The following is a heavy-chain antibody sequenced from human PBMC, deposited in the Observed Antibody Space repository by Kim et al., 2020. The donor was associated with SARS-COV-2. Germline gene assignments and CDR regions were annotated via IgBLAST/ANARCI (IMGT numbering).Heavy chain of an antibody. CDR3: AIYTVTTESFDY. CDR2: IYYSGST. CDR1: GGSISSSSYY. V-gene: IGHV4-39*01. J-gene: IGHJ4*02. D-gene: IGHD4-17*01. Sequence: SETLSLTCTVSGGSISSSSYYWGWIRQPPGKGLEWIGSIYYSGSTYYNPSLKSRVTISVDTSKNQFSLKLSSVTAADTAVYYCAIYTVTTESFDYWGQGTLVTVSS.